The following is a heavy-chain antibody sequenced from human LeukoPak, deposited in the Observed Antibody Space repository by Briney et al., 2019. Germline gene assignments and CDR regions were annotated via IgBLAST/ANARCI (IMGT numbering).Heavy chain of an antibody. V-gene: IGHV4-38-2*02. D-gene: IGHD6-13*01. J-gene: IGHJ4*02. Sequence: ASETLSLTCAVSGYSISSGYYWGWIRQPPGKGLGWIGSIYHSGSTYYNPSLKSRVTISVDTSKNQFSLKLSSVTAADTAVYYCARDQYSSSSRLFDYWGQGTLVTVSS. CDR1: GYSISSGYY. CDR3: ARDQYSSSSRLFDY. CDR2: IYHSGST.